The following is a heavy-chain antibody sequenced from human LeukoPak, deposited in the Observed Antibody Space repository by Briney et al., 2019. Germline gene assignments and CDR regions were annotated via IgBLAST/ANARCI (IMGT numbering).Heavy chain of an antibody. J-gene: IGHJ4*02. Sequence: PGGSLRLSCAASGFTFSSYWMSWVRQAPGKGLDWVANIKQDGSEKYYVDSVKGRFTISRDNAKNSLYLQMNSLRAEDTAVYYCAREYCSGGSCYSGGYYFDYWGQGTLVTVSS. CDR2: IKQDGSEK. CDR3: AREYCSGGSCYSGGYYFDY. D-gene: IGHD2-15*01. CDR1: GFTFSSYW. V-gene: IGHV3-7*03.